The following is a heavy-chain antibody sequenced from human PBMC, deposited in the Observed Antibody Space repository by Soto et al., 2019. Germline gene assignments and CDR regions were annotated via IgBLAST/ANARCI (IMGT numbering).Heavy chain of an antibody. CDR3: AKLPWEVAPS. Sequence: ERPLRLSCPNPGFTFGNFSIHWVRQAPGKGLEWVSHIGADGTGIVYADSVKGRFIISRDNARNTVYLQMNSLEAEDTAVYYCAKLPWEVAPSWGQGTLVTVSS. CDR2: IGADGTGI. CDR1: GFTFGNFS. V-gene: IGHV3-74*03. D-gene: IGHD1-26*01. J-gene: IGHJ5*02.